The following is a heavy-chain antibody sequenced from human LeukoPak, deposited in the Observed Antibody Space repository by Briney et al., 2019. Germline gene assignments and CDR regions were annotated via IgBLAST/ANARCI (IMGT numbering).Heavy chain of an antibody. J-gene: IGHJ4*02. D-gene: IGHD3-10*01. CDR3: VRGLYGLGWDF. CDR2: MNDDWGTT. CDR1: GFSFRNYA. V-gene: IGHV3-64D*06. Sequence: PGGSLRLSCSASGFSFRNYAMHWVRQAPGKGLEFVSGMNDDWGTTDYADSVKGRFTISRDNSKDTLHLQMNSLRTDDPALYYCVRGLYGLGWDFWGQGTLVRVPS.